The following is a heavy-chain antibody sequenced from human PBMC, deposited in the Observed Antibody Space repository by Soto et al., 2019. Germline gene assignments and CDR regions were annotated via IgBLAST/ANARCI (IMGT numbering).Heavy chain of an antibody. CDR1: GGTFSSYA. CDR3: ARRYFGTCPYYSYGMDV. V-gene: IGHV1-69*12. J-gene: IGHJ6*02. D-gene: IGHD3-9*01. CDR2: IIPIFGTA. Sequence: QVQLVQSGAEVKKPGSSVKVSCKASGGTFSSYAISWVRQAPGQGLEWMGGIIPIFGTANYAQKFQGRVTITADEATSTAYMELSSLRSEDTAVYYCARRYFGTCPYYSYGMDVWGQGTTVTVSS.